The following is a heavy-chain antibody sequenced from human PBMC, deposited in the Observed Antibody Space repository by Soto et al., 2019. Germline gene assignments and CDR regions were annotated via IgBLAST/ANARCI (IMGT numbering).Heavy chain of an antibody. Sequence: PSETLSLTCTVSGGSISSYYWSWIRQPPGKGLEWIGYIYYSGSTNYNPSLKSRVTISVDTSKNQFSLKLSSVTAADTAVYYCARASLITICGVVPPPDYYSGMDVWGQGTTVTVSS. CDR3: ARASLITICGVVPPPDYYSGMDV. D-gene: IGHD3-3*01. V-gene: IGHV4-59*01. CDR1: GGSISSYY. J-gene: IGHJ6*02. CDR2: IYYSGST.